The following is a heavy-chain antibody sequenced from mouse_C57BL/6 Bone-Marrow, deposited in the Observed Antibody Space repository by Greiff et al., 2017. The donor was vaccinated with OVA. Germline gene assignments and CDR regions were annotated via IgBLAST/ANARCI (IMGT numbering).Heavy chain of an antibody. D-gene: IGHD2-1*01. V-gene: IGHV1-80*01. CDR2: IYPGDGDT. J-gene: IGHJ3*01. CDR1: GYAFSSYW. CDR3: ARSLTGNGAWFAY. Sequence: VQLQQSGAELVKPGASVKISCKASGYAFSSYWMNWVKQRPGKGLEWIGQIYPGDGDTNFNGKFKGKATLTADKSSSTAYMQLSSLTSEDSAVYFCARSLTGNGAWFAYWGQGTLVTVSA.